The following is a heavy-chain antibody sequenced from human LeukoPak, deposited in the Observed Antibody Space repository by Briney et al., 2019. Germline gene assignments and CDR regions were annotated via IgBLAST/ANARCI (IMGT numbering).Heavy chain of an antibody. CDR1: GYIFIDYY. CDR3: ARGFYGDYYYYGMDV. V-gene: IGHV1-2*02. D-gene: IGHD4-17*01. Sequence: PGASVKVSCKASGYIFIDYYMYWVRHAPGQGLEWMVWINPNSGDTKYAQKFQGRVTMTRDTSISTAYMELSRLRSDDTAVYYCARGFYGDYYYYGMDVWGRGTTVTVSS. J-gene: IGHJ6*02. CDR2: INPNSGDT.